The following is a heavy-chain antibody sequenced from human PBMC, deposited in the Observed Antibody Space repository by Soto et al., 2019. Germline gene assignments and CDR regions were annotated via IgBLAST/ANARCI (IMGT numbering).Heavy chain of an antibody. V-gene: IGHV3-48*01. D-gene: IGHD3-22*01. CDR2: ISSSSTI. CDR1: GFTFSSYN. J-gene: IGHJ5*02. Sequence: ESGGGLVQPGGSLRLSCAASGFTFSSYNMNWVRQAPGKGLEWVSYISSSSTIYYADSVKGRFTISRDNAKNSLYLQMNSLRAEDTAVYYCAREGDSSGWYNWFDPWGQGTLVTVSS. CDR3: AREGDSSGWYNWFDP.